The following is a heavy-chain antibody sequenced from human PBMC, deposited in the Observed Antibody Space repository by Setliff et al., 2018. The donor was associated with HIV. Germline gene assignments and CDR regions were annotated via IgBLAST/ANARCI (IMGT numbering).Heavy chain of an antibody. J-gene: IGHJ3*01. Sequence: ASVKVSCKAAGYNFLSYGFSWVRQAPGQGFQWMGWISAYKGNTIYAQNLQGRVTMTTDTSTSTVYMELRSPTSGDTAVYYCAKADCTSSSCYSPFNAWGPGTMVTVSS. D-gene: IGHD3-22*01. CDR1: GYNFLSYG. V-gene: IGHV1-18*04. CDR3: AKADCTSSSCYSPFNA. CDR2: ISAYKGNT.